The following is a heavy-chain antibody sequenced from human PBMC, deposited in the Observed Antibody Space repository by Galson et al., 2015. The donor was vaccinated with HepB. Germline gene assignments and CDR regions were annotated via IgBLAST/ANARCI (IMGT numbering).Heavy chain of an antibody. J-gene: IGHJ4*02. CDR3: VKDGTATMTHLDY. V-gene: IGHV3-64D*06. Sequence: SLRLSCAASGFSFSDYGMHWVRQAPGKGLEYVSTITKNGDNTYYADSLKGRFTISRDNSKNTLHLQMSGLRVEDTALYYCVKDGTATMTHLDYWGQGTLVTVSS. CDR1: GFSFSDYG. D-gene: IGHD5-12*01. CDR2: ITKNGDNT.